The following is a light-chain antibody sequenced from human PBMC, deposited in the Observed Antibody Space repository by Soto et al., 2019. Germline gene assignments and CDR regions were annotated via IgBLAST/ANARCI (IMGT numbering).Light chain of an antibody. CDR2: DAS. CDR3: QFYNSYSWT. Sequence: DIQMTQSPSTLSASVGDRVTITCRASQSISSWLAWYQQKPGKAPKLLIYDASSLESGVPSRFSGSGSGTELTLSISSLQRDDFATYYCQFYNSYSWTFGQGTKVDIX. CDR1: QSISSW. V-gene: IGKV1-5*01. J-gene: IGKJ1*01.